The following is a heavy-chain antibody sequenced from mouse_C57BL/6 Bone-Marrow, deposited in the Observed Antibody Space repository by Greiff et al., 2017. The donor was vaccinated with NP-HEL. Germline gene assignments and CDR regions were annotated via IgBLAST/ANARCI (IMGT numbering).Heavy chain of an antibody. CDR1: GYSITSDY. V-gene: IGHV3-8*01. J-gene: IGHJ1*03. CDR2: ISYSGST. D-gene: IGHD1-1*01. Sequence: EVKLVESGPGLAKPSQTLSLTCSVTGYSITSDYWNWIRKFPGNKLEYMGYISYSGSTYYNPSLKSRISITRDTSKNQYYLQLNSVTTEDTATYYCARSITTVSWYFDVWGTGTTVTVSS. CDR3: ARSITTVSWYFDV.